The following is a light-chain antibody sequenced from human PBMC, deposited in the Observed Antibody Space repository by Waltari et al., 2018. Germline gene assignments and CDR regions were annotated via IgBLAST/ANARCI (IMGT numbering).Light chain of an antibody. CDR2: WAS. J-gene: IGKJ4*01. V-gene: IGKV4-1*01. CDR1: LSVLYSSNNKNY. Sequence: DIVMTQSPDSLAVSLGERATINCTSSLSVLYSSNNKNYLAWYQQKPGQPPKLLIYWASTRESGVPDRFSGSGSGTDFTLTISSLQAEDVAVYYCQQYYSTPPTFGGGTKVEIK. CDR3: QQYYSTPPT.